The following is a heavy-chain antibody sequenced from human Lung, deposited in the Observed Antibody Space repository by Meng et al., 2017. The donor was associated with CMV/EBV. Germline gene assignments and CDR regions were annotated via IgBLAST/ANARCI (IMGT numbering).Heavy chain of an antibody. J-gene: IGHJ4*02. V-gene: IGHV3-30*18. CDR2: VSYDGSNK. Sequence: ADSGFTFSNYGMHWVRQAPGKGLEWVAFVSYDGSNKNYPDSVKGRFSISRDDSKNTLYVQINSLRPEDTAVYYCAKDLCSSSCYPDYWGQGTLVTVSS. CDR1: GFTFSNYG. CDR3: AKDLCSSSCYPDY. D-gene: IGHD2-2*01.